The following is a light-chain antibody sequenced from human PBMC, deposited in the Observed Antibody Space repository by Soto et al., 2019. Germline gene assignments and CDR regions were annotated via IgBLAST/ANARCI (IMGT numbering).Light chain of an antibody. CDR3: QQYNNWPPALT. V-gene: IGKV1-39*01. CDR1: QNIRSF. Sequence: DIQMTQSPSSLSASIGDRVTITCRASQNIRSFLNWYQQKPGKAPQLLIYGASILHNGVPSRFSGSGSGTEFTLTISSLQSEDFAVYYCQQYNNWPPALTFGGGTKVDIK. J-gene: IGKJ4*01. CDR2: GAS.